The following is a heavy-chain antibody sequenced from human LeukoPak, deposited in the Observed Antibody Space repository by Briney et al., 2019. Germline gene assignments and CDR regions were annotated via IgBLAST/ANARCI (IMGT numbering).Heavy chain of an antibody. J-gene: IGHJ5*01. CDR1: GGSSITTNS. CDR3: ARDGRISWFFY. CDR2: IHYSGTT. Sequence: PSETLSLTCTVSGGSSITTNSWAWIRQPPGKGLEWIATIHYSGTTYYNPSLESRVTISVDTSKTQFSLNLRSVTAADTAVYYCARDGRISWFFYWGRGTLVTVSS. V-gene: IGHV4-39*07.